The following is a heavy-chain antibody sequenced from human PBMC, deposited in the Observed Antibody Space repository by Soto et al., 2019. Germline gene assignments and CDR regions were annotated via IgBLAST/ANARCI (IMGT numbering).Heavy chain of an antibody. Sequence: ASETLSLTCAVYGGSFSGYYWSWIRQPPGKGLEWIGEINHSGSTNYNPSLKSRVTISVDTSKNQFSLKLSSVTAADTAVYYCARGRITIFGVNHFDYWGQGTLVTVSS. V-gene: IGHV4-34*01. CDR3: ARGRITIFGVNHFDY. D-gene: IGHD3-3*01. J-gene: IGHJ4*02. CDR1: GGSFSGYY. CDR2: INHSGST.